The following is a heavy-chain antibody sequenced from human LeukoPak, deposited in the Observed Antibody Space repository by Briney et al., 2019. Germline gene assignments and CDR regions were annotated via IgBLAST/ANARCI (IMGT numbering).Heavy chain of an antibody. D-gene: IGHD7-27*01. CDR1: GFTFSSYG. CDR3: AKDMGMGGVDY. J-gene: IGHJ4*02. Sequence: PGGSLRLSCAASGFTFSSYGMHWVRQAPGKGLEWVAVISYDGSNKYYADSVKGRFTISRDNSKNTLYLQMNSLRAEDTAVYYCAKDMGMGGVDYWGQGTLVTVSS. V-gene: IGHV3-30*18. CDR2: ISYDGSNK.